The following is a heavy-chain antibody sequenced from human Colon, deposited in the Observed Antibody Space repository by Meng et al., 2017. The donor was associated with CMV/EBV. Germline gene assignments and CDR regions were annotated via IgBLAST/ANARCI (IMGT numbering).Heavy chain of an antibody. V-gene: IGHV3-23*01. CDR2: ISGSGGSS. D-gene: IGHD2-21*02. Sequence: GGSLRLSCVASGFTFSDYALAWVRQAPGKGLEWVSGISGSGGSSFFADGLKGRFTISRVNSRNTIYLQMNNLRADDTALYFCAKGVVRVTSASGNYYDSWGQGTLVTVSS. J-gene: IGHJ4*02. CDR3: AKGVVRVTSASGNYYDS. CDR1: GFTFSDYA.